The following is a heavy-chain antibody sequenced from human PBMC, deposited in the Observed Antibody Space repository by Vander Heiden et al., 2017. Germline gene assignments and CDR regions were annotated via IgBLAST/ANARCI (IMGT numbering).Heavy chain of an antibody. CDR3: AIGTYAYLYYGMDV. CDR2: IYTSGTK. J-gene: IGHJ6*02. Sequence: QVQLQESGPGLVKPSETLSLTCTVSGGSISSYHWSWIPLPAGKGLEWIGGIYTSGTKKYKPALKSRVTMSVDTSKNQLSLKLRSVTAAETAVYYFAIGTYAYLYYGMDVGGQVTTITVYS. D-gene: IGHD3-16*01. V-gene: IGHV4-4*07. CDR1: GGSISSYH.